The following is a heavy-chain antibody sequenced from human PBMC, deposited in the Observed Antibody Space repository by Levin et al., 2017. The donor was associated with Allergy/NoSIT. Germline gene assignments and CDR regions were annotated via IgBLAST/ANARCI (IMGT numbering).Heavy chain of an antibody. CDR2: NYYSGSN. CDR3: ARQRASGNPFDI. V-gene: IGHV4-39*01. Sequence: SETLSLTCTVSGDSISSRSDYWGWIRQPPGRGVEWIASNYYSGSNYYNPSLRSRVTISVDTSKNQFSLKLSSVTAADTAVYYCARQRASGNPFDIWGQGTMVTVSS. CDR1: GDSISSRSDY. D-gene: IGHD3-16*01. J-gene: IGHJ3*02.